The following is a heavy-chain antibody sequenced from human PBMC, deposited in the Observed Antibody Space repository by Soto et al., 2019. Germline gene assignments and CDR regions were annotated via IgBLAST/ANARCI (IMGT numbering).Heavy chain of an antibody. V-gene: IGHV4-4*02. CDR3: ARDRKLEDDSSGYDAFDI. D-gene: IGHD3-22*01. CDR2: IYHSGST. CDR1: GGSISSSNW. Sequence: QVQLQESGPGLVKPSGTLSLTCAVSGGSISSSNWWSWVRQPPGKGLEWIGEIYHSGSTNYNPSLKSRVTISVDKSKNQFSLKLSSVTAADTAVYYCARDRKLEDDSSGYDAFDIWGQGTMVTVSS. J-gene: IGHJ3*02.